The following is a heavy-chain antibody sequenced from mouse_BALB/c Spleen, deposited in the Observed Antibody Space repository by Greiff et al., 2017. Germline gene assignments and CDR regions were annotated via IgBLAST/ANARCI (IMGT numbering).Heavy chain of an antibody. Sequence: VQLQQSGAELVRPGTSVKVSCKASGYAFTNYLIEWVKQRPGQGLEWIGVINPGSGGTNYNEKFKGKATLTADKSSSTAYMQLSSLTSDDSAVYFCARTGLYAMDDWGQGTSVTVSS. CDR2: INPGSGGT. D-gene: IGHD4-1*01. CDR3: ARTGLYAMDD. J-gene: IGHJ4*01. V-gene: IGHV1-54*01. CDR1: GYAFTNYL.